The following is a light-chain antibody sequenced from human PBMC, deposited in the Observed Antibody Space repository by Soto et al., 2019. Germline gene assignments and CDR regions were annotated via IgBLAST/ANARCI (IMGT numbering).Light chain of an antibody. CDR1: QSVLYSSNNKNY. V-gene: IGKV4-1*01. Sequence: DIVMTQSPDSLAVSLGERATINCKSSQSVLYSSNNKNYLAWYQQKPGQPPKLLIYWASTRESGVPARFSGSGSGTDFPLTISSLQAEDVAVYYCQQYYSTPSFGPGTKVDIK. J-gene: IGKJ3*01. CDR2: WAS. CDR3: QQYYSTPS.